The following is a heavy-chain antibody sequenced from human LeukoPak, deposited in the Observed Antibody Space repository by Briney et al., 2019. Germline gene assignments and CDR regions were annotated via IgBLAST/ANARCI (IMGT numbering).Heavy chain of an antibody. V-gene: IGHV4-59*01. CDR1: GGSISSYY. CDR3: ARGVRYFDWLLPGPWADAFDI. Sequence: PSETLSLTCTVSGGSISSYYWSWIRQPPGKGLEWIGYIYYSGSTNYNPSLKSRVTISVDTSKNQFSLKLSSVTAADTAVYYCARGVRYFDWLLPGPWADAFDIWGQGTMVTVSS. D-gene: IGHD3-9*01. J-gene: IGHJ3*02. CDR2: IYYSGST.